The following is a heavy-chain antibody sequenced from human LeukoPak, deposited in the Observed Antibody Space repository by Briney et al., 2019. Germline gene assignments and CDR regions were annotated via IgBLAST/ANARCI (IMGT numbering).Heavy chain of an antibody. J-gene: IGHJ4*02. CDR2: ISDNGGGR. CDR1: GFIFRNYA. D-gene: IGHD3-22*01. Sequence: GGSLRLSCGASGFIFRNYAMSWVRQAPGEGLEWVSGISDNGGGRYYADSVKGRFTISRDNSKNMLYLQMNSLRAEDTAVYYCAKDLSENYYDSSGYYYWGQGTLVTVSS. CDR3: AKDLSENYYDSSGYYY. V-gene: IGHV3-23*01.